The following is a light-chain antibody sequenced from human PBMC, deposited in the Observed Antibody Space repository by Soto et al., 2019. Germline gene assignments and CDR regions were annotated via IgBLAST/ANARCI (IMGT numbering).Light chain of an antibody. CDR1: QSVSSSY. J-gene: IGKJ4*01. V-gene: IGKV3-20*01. Sequence: ETVLTQSPGTLSLSPGDRATLSCRASQSVSSSYLAWYQQKPGQAPRLLIYGASSRATGIPDRFSGSGSGTDFTLTITRLEPEDFAVYFCQQYGVSPATFGGGTKVDIK. CDR3: QQYGVSPAT. CDR2: GAS.